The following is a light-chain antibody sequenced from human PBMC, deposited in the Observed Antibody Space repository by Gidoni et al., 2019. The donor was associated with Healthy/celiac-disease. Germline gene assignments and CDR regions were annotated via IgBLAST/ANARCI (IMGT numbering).Light chain of an antibody. CDR3: QQYYSYPLA. CDR1: QGISSY. Sequence: AIRMTQSPSSFSASTGDRVTITCRASQGISSYLAWYQQKPGKAPKLLIYAASTLQSGVPSRFSGSGSGTDFTLTISCLQSEDFATYYWQQYYSYPLAFGQGTKVEIK. V-gene: IGKV1-8*01. J-gene: IGKJ1*01. CDR2: AAS.